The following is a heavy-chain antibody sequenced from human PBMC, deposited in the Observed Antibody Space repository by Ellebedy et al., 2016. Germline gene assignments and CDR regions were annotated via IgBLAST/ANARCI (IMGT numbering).Heavy chain of an antibody. CDR2: ISSSSSYI. Sequence: GESLKISCAASGFTFSSYSMNWVRQAPGKGLEWVSSISSSSSYIYYADSVKGRFTMSRDNAKKSLYLQMNSLRAEDTAVYYCARDSCSSISCFPPYYYYGMDVWGQGTTVTVSS. J-gene: IGHJ6*02. CDR3: ARDSCSSISCFPPYYYYGMDV. V-gene: IGHV3-21*01. D-gene: IGHD2-2*01. CDR1: GFTFSSYS.